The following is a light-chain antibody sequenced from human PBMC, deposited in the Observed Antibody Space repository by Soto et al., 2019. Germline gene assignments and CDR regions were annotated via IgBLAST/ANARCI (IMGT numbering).Light chain of an antibody. CDR1: QSVSSY. V-gene: IGKV3-11*01. CDR3: QQRRNCPLT. Sequence: EIVLTQSPATLSLSPGERATLSCRASQSVSSYLAWYEQKPGQAPRLLIYGASNRATGIPARFSGSGSGTDFTLTISSLEPENFAVYYCQQRRNCPLTFGGGTKVAIK. J-gene: IGKJ4*01. CDR2: GAS.